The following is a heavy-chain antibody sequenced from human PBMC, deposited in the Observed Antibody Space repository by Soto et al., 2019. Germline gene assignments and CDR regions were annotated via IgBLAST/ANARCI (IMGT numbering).Heavy chain of an antibody. CDR2: ISGSGGST. Sequence: GGSLSLSCAASGFTFSSYAMSWVRQAPGKGLEWVSAISGSGGSTYYADSVKGRFTISRDNSKNTLYLQMNSLRAEDTAVYYCAKDSVNWNYSYYFDYWGQGTLVTVSS. V-gene: IGHV3-23*01. CDR1: GFTFSSYA. D-gene: IGHD1-7*01. CDR3: AKDSVNWNYSYYFDY. J-gene: IGHJ4*02.